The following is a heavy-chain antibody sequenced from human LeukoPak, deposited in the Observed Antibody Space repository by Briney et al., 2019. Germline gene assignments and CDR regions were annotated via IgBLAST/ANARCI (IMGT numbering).Heavy chain of an antibody. Sequence: TGGSLRLSCAASGFTFSSYGMHWVRQAPGKGLEWAAVISYDGSNKYYADSVKGRFTISRDNAKNSVYLQINRLRAEDTAVYYCARRGTIAVPVFWFDPWGQGTLVIVSS. CDR1: GFTFSSYG. J-gene: IGHJ5*02. V-gene: IGHV3-30*03. D-gene: IGHD6-19*01. CDR2: ISYDGSNK. CDR3: ARRGTIAVPVFWFDP.